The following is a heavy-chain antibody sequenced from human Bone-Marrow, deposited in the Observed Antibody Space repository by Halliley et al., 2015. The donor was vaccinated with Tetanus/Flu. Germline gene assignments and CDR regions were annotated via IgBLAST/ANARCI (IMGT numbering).Heavy chain of an antibody. D-gene: IGHD6-19*01. Sequence: YIDYSGSTSYTPSLKSRLTISADTSKNHFLLKLSFGTAADTAVYYCARLGLEYSSGWPNWFDPWGQGTLVTVSS. J-gene: IGHJ5*02. CDR3: ARLGLEYSSGWPNWFDP. V-gene: IGHV4-30-4*05. CDR2: IDYSGST.